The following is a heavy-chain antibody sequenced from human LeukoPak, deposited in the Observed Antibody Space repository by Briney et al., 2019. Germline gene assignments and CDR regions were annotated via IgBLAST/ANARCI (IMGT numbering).Heavy chain of an antibody. CDR2: ISGSNSYI. CDR3: ARAAPTRTLIGSGADY. V-gene: IGHV3-21*01. D-gene: IGHD3-22*01. J-gene: IGHJ4*02. CDR1: GFTFSSYS. Sequence: GGSLRLSCAASGFTFSSYSMNWVRQAPGKGLEWVSSISGSNSYIYYADSVKGRFTISRDNAKKSLYLQVNSLRAEDTAVYYCARAAPTRTLIGSGADYWGQGTLVTVSS.